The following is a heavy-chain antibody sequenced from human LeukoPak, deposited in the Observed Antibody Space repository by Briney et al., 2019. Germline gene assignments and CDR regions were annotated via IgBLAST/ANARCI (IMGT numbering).Heavy chain of an antibody. J-gene: IGHJ3*02. Sequence: ASVKVSCKASGYTFTNYAMNWVRQAPGQGLEWMGWINPNSGGTNYAQKFQGRVTMTRDTSISTAYMELSRLRSDDTAVYYCARLTMIVPGNRASDIWGQGTMVTVSS. V-gene: IGHV1-2*02. CDR2: INPNSGGT. CDR1: GYTFTNYA. CDR3: ARLTMIVPGNRASDI. D-gene: IGHD3-22*01.